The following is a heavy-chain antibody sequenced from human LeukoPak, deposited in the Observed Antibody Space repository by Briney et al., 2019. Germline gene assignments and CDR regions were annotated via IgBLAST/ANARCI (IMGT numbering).Heavy chain of an antibody. CDR3: ARYGSSSLGHYYYMDV. V-gene: IGHV3-7*03. CDR2: IKQDGSEK. Sequence: GGSLRLSCAASGFTFSMYWMSWVRQAPGKGLEWVANIKQDGSEKDYVDSVKGRFTISRDNAKNSLYLQMNSLRAEDTALYRCARYGSSSLGHYYYMDVWGKGTTVTISS. D-gene: IGHD6-19*01. J-gene: IGHJ6*03. CDR1: GFTFSMYW.